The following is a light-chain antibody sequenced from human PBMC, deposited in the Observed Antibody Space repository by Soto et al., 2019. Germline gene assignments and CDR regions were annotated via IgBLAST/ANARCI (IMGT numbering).Light chain of an antibody. CDR1: SSDVGSYNL. V-gene: IGLV2-23*01. Sequence: QSALTQPASVSGSPGQSITISCTGTSSDVGSYNLVSWYQQHPGKAPKLMIYAGSNRPSGVSNRFSGSKSGNTASLTISGLEAEDEANYYCCSYAGSTPSVVFGGGTKLTVL. CDR3: CSYAGSTPSVV. J-gene: IGLJ2*01. CDR2: AGS.